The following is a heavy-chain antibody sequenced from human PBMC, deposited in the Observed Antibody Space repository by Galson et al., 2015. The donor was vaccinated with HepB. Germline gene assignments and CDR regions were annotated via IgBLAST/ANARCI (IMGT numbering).Heavy chain of an antibody. Sequence: SVKVYCKASGYTFPTYSITWVRQAPGQGLEWMGWISPYNGNTNYTRKFQGRVTMTTDISTSTAYMEIRSLRSDDTAVYYCARGALVGVVGCTQSNWFDPWGHGTLVSVSS. CDR2: ISPYNGNT. J-gene: IGHJ5*02. CDR1: GYTFPTYS. D-gene: IGHD2-15*01. V-gene: IGHV1-18*01. CDR3: ARGALVGVVGCTQSNWFDP.